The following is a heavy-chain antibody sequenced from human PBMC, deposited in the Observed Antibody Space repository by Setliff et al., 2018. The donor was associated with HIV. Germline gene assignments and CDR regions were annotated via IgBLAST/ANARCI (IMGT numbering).Heavy chain of an antibody. CDR3: AGRIYYYDTYRVLREEGFDP. D-gene: IGHD3-22*01. CDR2: IYHSGST. Sequence: SETLSLTCAVSGYSISSGYYWGWIRQPPGKGLEWIGSIYHSGSTYYNPSLKSRVIISVDTSKNQFSLKLSSVTAADTAVYYCAGRIYYYDTYRVLREEGFDPWGQGTLVTVSS. J-gene: IGHJ5*02. CDR1: GYSISSGYY. V-gene: IGHV4-38-2*01.